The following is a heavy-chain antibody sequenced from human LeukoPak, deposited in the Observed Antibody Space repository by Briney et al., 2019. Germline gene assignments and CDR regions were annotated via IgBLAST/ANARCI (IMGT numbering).Heavy chain of an antibody. J-gene: IGHJ4*02. D-gene: IGHD1-26*01. CDR3: ARRAMGATSFDY. CDR2: ISSSSNTV. Sequence: GGSLRLSCAASGFTFSDYDMTWVRQAPGKGLEWVSYISSSSNTVYYADSVKGRLTVSRDNANNSLYLQINNLRAEDTAVYYCARRAMGATSFDYWGQGTLVTVSS. CDR1: GFTFSDYD. V-gene: IGHV3-11*04.